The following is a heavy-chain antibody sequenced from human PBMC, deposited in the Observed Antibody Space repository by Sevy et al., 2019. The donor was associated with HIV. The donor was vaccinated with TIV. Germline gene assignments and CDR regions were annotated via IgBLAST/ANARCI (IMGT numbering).Heavy chain of an antibody. CDR1: GGSISSGPYS. D-gene: IGHD1-26*01. Sequence: SETLSLTCTVSGGSISSGPYSWTWTRQHPGEGLEWIGYIDSSGSTYYNPSLKSRVTISVDTSKSQFSLRLSSVTAADTVVYFCARALTAATTGPLDPWGQGTLVTVSS. J-gene: IGHJ5*02. CDR3: ARALTAATTGPLDP. CDR2: IDSSGST. V-gene: IGHV4-31*03.